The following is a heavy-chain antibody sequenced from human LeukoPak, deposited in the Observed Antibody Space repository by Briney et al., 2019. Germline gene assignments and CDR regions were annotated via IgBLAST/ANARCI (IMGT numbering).Heavy chain of an antibody. V-gene: IGHV3-21*01. J-gene: IGHJ4*02. CDR3: AREEYGGYDFDY. CDR2: ISSSSSYI. D-gene: IGHD5-12*01. CDR1: GFTSSSYS. Sequence: GGSLRLSCAASGFTSSSYSMNWVRQAPGKGLEWVSSISSSSSYIYYADSVKGRFTISRDNAKNSLYLQMNSLRAEDTAVYYCAREEYGGYDFDYWGQGTLVTVSS.